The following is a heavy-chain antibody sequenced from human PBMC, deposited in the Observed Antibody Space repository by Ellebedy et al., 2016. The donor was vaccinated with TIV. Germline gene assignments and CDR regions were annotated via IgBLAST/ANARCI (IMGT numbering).Heavy chain of an antibody. CDR2: INPSGGST. Sequence: AASVKVSCKASGYTFTYYSLHWVRQAPGQGLEWMGLINPSGGSTTYAQNFQGRVTMTRDTSTSTVFMELSSLRSDDTARDYCARDRDTRSWNNAMDVWGQGTTVTVSS. CDR1: GYTFTYYS. D-gene: IGHD1-1*01. V-gene: IGHV1-46*01. J-gene: IGHJ6*02. CDR3: ARDRDTRSWNNAMDV.